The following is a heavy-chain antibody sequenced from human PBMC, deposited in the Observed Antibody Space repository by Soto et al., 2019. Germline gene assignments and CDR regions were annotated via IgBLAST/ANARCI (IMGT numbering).Heavy chain of an antibody. CDR2: IYYSGST. V-gene: IGHV4-59*08. CDR3: ARHLYSGDSSGYYGY. J-gene: IGHJ4*02. D-gene: IGHD6-19*01. CDR1: GDSVSSYS. Sequence: SETLSLTCTVSGDSVSSYSWNWIRQPPGRGLEWIGYIYYSGSTNYNPSLNSRVTISVDTSKNQFSLNLRSVTAADTAVYYCARHLYSGDSSGYYGYWGQGALVTVSS.